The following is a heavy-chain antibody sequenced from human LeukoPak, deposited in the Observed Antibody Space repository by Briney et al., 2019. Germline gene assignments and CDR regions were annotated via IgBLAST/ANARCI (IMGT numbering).Heavy chain of an antibody. CDR1: GYAFTGYY. CDR3: ARGFDWLSYYFDY. Sequence: ASVTVSCKASGYAFTGYYMHWVRQAPGQGLEWMGWINPNSGDTNYAQKFQGRVTMTRDTSISTAYMELSRLRSDDTAVYYCARGFDWLSYYFDYWGQGTLVTVSS. D-gene: IGHD3-9*01. V-gene: IGHV1-2*02. J-gene: IGHJ4*02. CDR2: INPNSGDT.